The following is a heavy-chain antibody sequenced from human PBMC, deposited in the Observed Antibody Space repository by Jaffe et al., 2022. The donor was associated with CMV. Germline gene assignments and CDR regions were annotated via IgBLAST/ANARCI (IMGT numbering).Heavy chain of an antibody. J-gene: IGHJ6*03. CDR3: AKSSCSSTSCYVGAGEHYYMDV. CDR1: GFTFDDYT. Sequence: EVQLVESGGVVVQPGGSLRLSCAASGFTFDDYTMHWVRQAPGKGLEWVSLISWDGGSTYYADSVKGRFTISRDNSKNSLYLQMNSLRTEDTALYYCAKSSCSSTSCYVGAGEHYYMDVWGKGTTVTVSS. V-gene: IGHV3-43*01. D-gene: IGHD2-2*01. CDR2: ISWDGGST.